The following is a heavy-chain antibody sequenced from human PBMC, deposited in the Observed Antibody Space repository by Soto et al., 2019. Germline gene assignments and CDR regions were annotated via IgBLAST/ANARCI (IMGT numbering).Heavy chain of an antibody. CDR3: ARAQADILTGYPEYYFDY. J-gene: IGHJ4*02. CDR1: GFTVSSNY. CDR2: IYSGGST. D-gene: IGHD3-9*01. V-gene: IGHV3-53*01. Sequence: EVQLVESGGGLIQPGGSLRLSCAASGFTVSSNYMSWVRQAPGKGLEWVSVIYSGGSTYYADSVKGRFTISRDNSNNTLYLQMNSQRAEDTAVYYWARAQADILTGYPEYYFDYWGQGTLVTVSS.